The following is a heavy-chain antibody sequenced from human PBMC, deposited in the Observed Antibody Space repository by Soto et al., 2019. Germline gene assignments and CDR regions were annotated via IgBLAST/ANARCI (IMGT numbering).Heavy chain of an antibody. CDR2: IWYDGSNK. J-gene: IGHJ5*02. D-gene: IGHD5-18*01. Sequence: QVQLVESGGGVVQPGRSLRLSCAASGFTFSSYGMHWVRQAPGKGLEWVAVIWYDGSNKYYADSVKGRFTISRDNSKNTLYLQMNSLRAEDTAVYYCASDTAMVEYNWFDPWGQGTLVTVSS. CDR3: ASDTAMVEYNWFDP. V-gene: IGHV3-33*01. CDR1: GFTFSSYG.